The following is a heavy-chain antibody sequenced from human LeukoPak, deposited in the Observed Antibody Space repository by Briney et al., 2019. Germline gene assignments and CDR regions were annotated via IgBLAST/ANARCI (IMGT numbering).Heavy chain of an antibody. D-gene: IGHD3-22*01. CDR2: IRYDGSNK. J-gene: IGHJ4*02. V-gene: IGHV3-30*02. Sequence: GGSLRLSCAASGFTVSSNYMSWVRQAPGKGLEWVAFIRYDGSNKYYADSVKGRFTISRDNSKNTLYLQMNSLRAEDTAVYYCAKGYDSSPRAYFDYWGQGTLVTVSS. CDR1: GFTVSSNY. CDR3: AKGYDSSPRAYFDY.